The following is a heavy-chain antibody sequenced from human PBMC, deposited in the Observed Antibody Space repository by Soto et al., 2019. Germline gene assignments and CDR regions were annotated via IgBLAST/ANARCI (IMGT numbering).Heavy chain of an antibody. D-gene: IGHD3-9*01. CDR2: INAGNGNT. Sequence: ASVKVSCKASGYTFTSYAMHWVRQAPGQRLGWMGWINAGNGNTKYSQKFQGRVTITRDTSASTAYMELSSLRSEDTAVYYCARDWVLNYDILTGSDALDIWGQGTMVPVSS. CDR3: ARDWVLNYDILTGSDALDI. V-gene: IGHV1-3*01. CDR1: GYTFTSYA. J-gene: IGHJ3*02.